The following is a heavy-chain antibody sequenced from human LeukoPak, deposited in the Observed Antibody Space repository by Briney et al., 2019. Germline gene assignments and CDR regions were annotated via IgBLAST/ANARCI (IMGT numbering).Heavy chain of an antibody. CDR1: GGSFSGYY. Sequence: SETLSLTCAVYGGSFSGYYWSWIRQPPGEGLEWIGEIYHSGSTNYNPSLKSRVTMSVDTSKNQFSLKLTSVTAADTAVYYCARGYSSSWYFNWFDPWGQGTLVTVSS. CDR3: ARGYSSSWYFNWFDP. V-gene: IGHV4-34*01. CDR2: IYHSGST. D-gene: IGHD6-13*01. J-gene: IGHJ5*02.